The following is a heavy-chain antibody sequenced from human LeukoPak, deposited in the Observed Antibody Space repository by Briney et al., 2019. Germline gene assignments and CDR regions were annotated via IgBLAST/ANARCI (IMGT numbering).Heavy chain of an antibody. Sequence: ASVKVSCKASGYTFTSYGINWVRQAPGQGLEWMGWISAYNGDTNYAQKLQGRVTMTRDTSISTAYMELSRLRSDDTAVYYCARGDSGSYYVFDYWGQGTLVTVSS. CDR2: ISAYNGDT. J-gene: IGHJ4*02. CDR1: GYTFTSYG. CDR3: ARGDSGSYYVFDY. V-gene: IGHV1-18*01. D-gene: IGHD1-26*01.